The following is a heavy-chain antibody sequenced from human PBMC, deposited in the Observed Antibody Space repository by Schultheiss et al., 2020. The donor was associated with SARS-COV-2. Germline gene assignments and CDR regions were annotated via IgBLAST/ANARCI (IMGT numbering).Heavy chain of an antibody. CDR3: ARGNVVVTHWYFDL. Sequence: SETLSLTCTVSGGSISSGGHYWGWIRQPPGKGLECIGRIYTSGSTNYNPSLKSRVTMSVDTSKNQFSLKLSSVTAADTAVYYCARGNVVVTHWYFDLWGRGTLVTVAS. J-gene: IGHJ2*01. V-gene: IGHV4-39*07. CDR2: IYTSGST. CDR1: GGSISSGGHY. D-gene: IGHD2-21*02.